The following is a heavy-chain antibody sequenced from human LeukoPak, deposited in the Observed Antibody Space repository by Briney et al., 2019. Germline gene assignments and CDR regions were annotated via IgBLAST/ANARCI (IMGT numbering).Heavy chain of an antibody. V-gene: IGHV3-23*01. Sequence: GGSLRLSCAASGFTFSSYAMSWVRQAPGKGLKWVSAISGSGGSTYYADSVKGRFTISRDNFKNTLYLQMNSLRAEDTAIYYCAKGSIIGGYSYGYFDYWGQGTLVTVSS. CDR2: ISGSGGST. CDR1: GFTFSSYA. D-gene: IGHD5-18*01. CDR3: AKGSIIGGYSYGYFDY. J-gene: IGHJ4*02.